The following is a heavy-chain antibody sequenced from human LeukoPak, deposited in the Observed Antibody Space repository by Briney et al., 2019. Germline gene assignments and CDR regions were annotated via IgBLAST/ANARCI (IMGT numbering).Heavy chain of an antibody. CDR1: GGSISSYY. J-gene: IGHJ5*02. Sequence: PSETLSLTCTVSGGSISSYYWSWIRQSPGKGLEWIGYIYYTGTSYNPSLKSRVTISADTSKNQFSLKLISVTAADTAVYYCARPTLQTLGAWGQGTLVTVSS. CDR2: IYYTGT. D-gene: IGHD3-10*01. CDR3: ARPTLQTLGA. V-gene: IGHV4-59*01.